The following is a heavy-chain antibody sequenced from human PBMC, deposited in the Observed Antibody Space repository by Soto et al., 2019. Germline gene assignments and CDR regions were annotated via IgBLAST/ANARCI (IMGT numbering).Heavy chain of an antibody. CDR1: GCTFSSYG. D-gene: IGHD3-16*01. Sequence: QVQLVESGGGVVQPGRSLRLSCAESGCTFSSYGIHLVRHAPGKGLEWVAVIWYDGSNTYYADSVKGRFTNSRDNSKNPLYLQRNSLITEDTAVYYCARDASLYGFGGVIYDYYGMDVWGQGTTVTVSS. V-gene: IGHV3-33*01. J-gene: IGHJ6*01. CDR3: ARDASLYGFGGVIYDYYGMDV. CDR2: IWYDGSNT.